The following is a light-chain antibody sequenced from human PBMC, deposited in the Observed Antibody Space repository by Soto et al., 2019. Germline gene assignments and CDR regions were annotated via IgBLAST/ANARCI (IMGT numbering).Light chain of an antibody. CDR2: RNN. J-gene: IGLJ2*01. V-gene: IGLV1-47*01. CDR3: AGWDASLSGHVV. Sequence: QPVLTQPPSASGTPGQRVTISCSGSSSNIGSSYVYWYQQLPGTAPKLLIFRNNQRPSGVPDRFSGSKSGTSASLAISGLRSEDEADYYCAGWDASLSGHVVFGGGTQLTVL. CDR1: SSNIGSSY.